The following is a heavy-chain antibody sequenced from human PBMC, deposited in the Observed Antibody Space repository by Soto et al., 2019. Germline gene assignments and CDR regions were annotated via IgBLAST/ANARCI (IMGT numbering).Heavy chain of an antibody. CDR1: GFTFSRNA. D-gene: IGHD5-12*01. V-gene: IGHV3-30-3*01. Sequence: QEQLVQSGGGVVQPGRSLRLSCEASGFTFSRNAMHWVRQAPGKGLEGVAVISFDGNNQYYTDSVKGRFTISRDNSKNTLDLQMNSLRREDTAVYYCARDREYSGFYYGMDVWGQGTTVTVSS. CDR2: ISFDGNNQ. J-gene: IGHJ6*02. CDR3: ARDREYSGFYYGMDV.